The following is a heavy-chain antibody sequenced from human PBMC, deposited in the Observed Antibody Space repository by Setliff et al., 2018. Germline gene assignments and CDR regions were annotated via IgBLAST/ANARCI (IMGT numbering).Heavy chain of an antibody. CDR2: IYHDGNP. V-gene: IGHV4-4*02. CDR3: ARGGGGYHSDF. J-gene: IGHJ4*02. Sequence: TLSLPCGVSGASINSLTWWSWVRQPPGKGLEWIGEIYHDGNPIYNPSAVHYTPSLKSRVNISVDKSKNQFSLKLTSVTAADTAVYYCARGGGGYHSDFWGPGILVTVSS. D-gene: IGHD3-16*01. CDR1: GASINSLTW.